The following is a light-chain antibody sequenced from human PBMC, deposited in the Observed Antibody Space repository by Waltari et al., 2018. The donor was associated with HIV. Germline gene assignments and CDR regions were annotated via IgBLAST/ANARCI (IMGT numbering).Light chain of an antibody. CDR2: ADD. V-gene: IGLV1-40*01. CDR1: SANIRAGYD. CDR3: QSYDSSLSGSFV. J-gene: IGLJ1*01. Sequence: QSVLTQPPSVSGAPGQRVTLPCTGSSANIRAGYDVNRFQQLPGTAPKLLIYADDNRPSGVPDRFSGSKSGTSASLAITGLQAEDEADYYCQSYDSSLSGSFVFGTGTKVTVL.